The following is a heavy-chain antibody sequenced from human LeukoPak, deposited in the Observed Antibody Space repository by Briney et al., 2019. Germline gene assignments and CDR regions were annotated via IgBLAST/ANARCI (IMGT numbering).Heavy chain of an antibody. V-gene: IGHV4-30-4*08. CDR3: ARATCSSTSCYTRKINWFDP. J-gene: IGHJ5*02. D-gene: IGHD2-2*01. CDR2: IYYSGST. CDR1: GGSISSGDYY. Sequence: SQTLSLTCTVSGGSISSGDYYWSWIRQPPGKGLEWIGYIYYSGSTYYNPSLKSRVTISVDTSKNQFSLKLSSVTAADTAVYYCARATCSSTSCYTRKINWFDPWGQGTLVTVSS.